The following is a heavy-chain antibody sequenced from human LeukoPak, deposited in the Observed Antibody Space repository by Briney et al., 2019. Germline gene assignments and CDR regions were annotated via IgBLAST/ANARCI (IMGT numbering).Heavy chain of an antibody. Sequence: GASVKVSCKASGYTFTGYYMHWVRQAPGQGLEWMGWINPNSGGTNYAQKFQGRVTMTRDTSISTAYMELRSLRSDDTAVYYCARDKEGEYSSSSLVYFDYWGQGTLVTVSS. CDR2: INPNSGGT. V-gene: IGHV1-2*02. CDR1: GYTFTGYY. D-gene: IGHD6-6*01. J-gene: IGHJ4*02. CDR3: ARDKEGEYSSSSLVYFDY.